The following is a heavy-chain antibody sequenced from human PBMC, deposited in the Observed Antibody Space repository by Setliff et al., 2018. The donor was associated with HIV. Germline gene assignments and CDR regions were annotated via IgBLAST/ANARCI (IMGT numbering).Heavy chain of an antibody. CDR3: ARWHPPYGFWEEDY. J-gene: IGHJ4*02. D-gene: IGHD3-10*01. CDR1: GGSFSGYY. CDR2: VNHSGNT. Sequence: SETLSLTCAVYGGSFSGYYGSWIRQPPGKGLEWIGEVNHSGNTNYNPSLKTRVTISVDGSKNQFSLKLKSVTAADTAVYYCARWHPPYGFWEEDYWGQGILVTVSS. V-gene: IGHV4-34*01.